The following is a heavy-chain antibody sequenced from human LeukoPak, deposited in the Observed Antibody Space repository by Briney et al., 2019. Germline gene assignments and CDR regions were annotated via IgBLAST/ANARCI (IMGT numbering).Heavy chain of an antibody. CDR2: FDPEDGET. Sequence: ASVTVSCKVSGYTLTELSMHWVRQAPGKGLEWMGGFDPEDGETIYAQKFQGRVTMTEDTSTDTAYMELSSLRSEDTAVYYCATSSIYSVWFDPWGQGTLVTVSS. CDR1: GYTLTELS. CDR3: ATSSIYSVWFDP. J-gene: IGHJ5*02. D-gene: IGHD4-11*01. V-gene: IGHV1-24*01.